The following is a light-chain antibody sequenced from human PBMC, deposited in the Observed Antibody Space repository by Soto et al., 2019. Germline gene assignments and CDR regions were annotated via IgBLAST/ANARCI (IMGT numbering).Light chain of an antibody. CDR3: QQYGSSQTWT. V-gene: IGKV3-20*01. CDR2: GAS. J-gene: IGKJ1*01. Sequence: EIVLTQSPGTLSLSPGERATLSCRASQSVSSSYLAWYQQKPGQAPRLLIYGASSRATGIPDRFSGSGSGTDFTLTISRLEPEDFAVYYCQQYGSSQTWTFGQWTKVAIQ. CDR1: QSVSSSY.